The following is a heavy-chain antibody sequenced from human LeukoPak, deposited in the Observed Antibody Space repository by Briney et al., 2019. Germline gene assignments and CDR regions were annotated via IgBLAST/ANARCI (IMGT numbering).Heavy chain of an antibody. V-gene: IGHV1-46*01. CDR2: INPSGGST. J-gene: IGHJ5*02. D-gene: IGHD6-13*01. CDR1: GYTFTSYY. Sequence: GASVKVSCKASGYTFTSYYMHWVRQAPGQGLEWMGIINPSGGSTSYAQKFQGRVTITADKSTSTAYMELSSLRSEDTAVYYCARLSYSSSWDNWFDPWGQGTLVTVSS. CDR3: ARLSYSSSWDNWFDP.